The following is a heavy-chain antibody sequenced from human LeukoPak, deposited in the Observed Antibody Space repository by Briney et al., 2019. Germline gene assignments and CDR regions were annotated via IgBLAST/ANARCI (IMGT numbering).Heavy chain of an antibody. J-gene: IGHJ3*02. CDR1: GFTFDDYA. CDR3: AKDIRGYSYGYPDAFDI. Sequence: GGSLRLSCAASGFTFDDYAMHWVRQAPGKGLEWVSLISGDGGSTYYADSVEGRFTISRDNSKNSLYLQMNSLRTEDTALYYCAKDIRGYSYGYPDAFDIWGQGTMVTVSS. D-gene: IGHD5-18*01. V-gene: IGHV3-43*02. CDR2: ISGDGGST.